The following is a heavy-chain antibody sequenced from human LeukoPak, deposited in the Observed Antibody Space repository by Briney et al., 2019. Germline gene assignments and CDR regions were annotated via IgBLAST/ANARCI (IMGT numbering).Heavy chain of an antibody. D-gene: IGHD1-1*01. Sequence: PGGSLRLSCAASGITFTNHWMSWVRQAPGKGLEWVANINQDGSEKFYVDSVKGRFTISRDNAKNSLYLQMNSLRAEDTAVYYCAEGTTGWGQGTLVTVSS. CDR2: INQDGSEK. J-gene: IGHJ4*02. CDR3: AEGTTG. V-gene: IGHV3-7*01. CDR1: GITFTNHW.